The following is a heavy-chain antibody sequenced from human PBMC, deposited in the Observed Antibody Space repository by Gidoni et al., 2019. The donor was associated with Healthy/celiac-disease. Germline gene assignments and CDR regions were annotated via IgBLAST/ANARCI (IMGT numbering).Heavy chain of an antibody. V-gene: IGHV1-2*02. J-gene: IGHJ3*02. D-gene: IGHD3-3*01. Sequence: QVQLVQSGAQVKTPGASVKVSCMASGYPFTGSYRHWVRQAPGQGLEWMGWINPNSGGTNYAQKFQGRVTMTRDTSISTAYMELSRLRSDDTAVYYCAKPVRFLEWSLPHDAFDIWGQGTMVTVSS. CDR3: AKPVRFLEWSLPHDAFDI. CDR2: INPNSGGT. CDR1: GYPFTGSY.